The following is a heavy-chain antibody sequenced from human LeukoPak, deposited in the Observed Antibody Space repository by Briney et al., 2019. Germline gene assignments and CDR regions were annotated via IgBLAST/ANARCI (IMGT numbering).Heavy chain of an antibody. CDR1: GGSFSGFY. CDR3: ARLDIVVVPASIPAVGFDP. CDR2: INHSGST. J-gene: IGHJ5*02. V-gene: IGHV4-34*01. Sequence: RPSETLSLTCTVYGGSFSGFYWSWIRQPPGQGLEWIGEINHSGSTNYNPSLKSRVTMSVDTSKNQFSLKLSSVTAADTAVYFCARLDIVVVPASIPAVGFDPWGQGTLVTVSS. D-gene: IGHD2-2*01.